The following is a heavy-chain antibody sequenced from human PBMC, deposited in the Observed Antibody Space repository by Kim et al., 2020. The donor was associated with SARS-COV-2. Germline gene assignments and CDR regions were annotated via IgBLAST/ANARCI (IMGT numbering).Heavy chain of an antibody. CDR1: GFTFSSYS. CDR2: ISSSSSYI. D-gene: IGHD6-19*01. CDR3: ARGYSSGWYEASVWAFDY. J-gene: IGHJ4*02. V-gene: IGHV3-21*01. Sequence: GGSLRLSCAASGFTFSSYSMNWVRQAPGKGLEWVSSISSSSSYIYYADSVKGRFTISRDNAKNSLYLQMNSLRAEDTAVYYCARGYSSGWYEASVWAFDYWGQGTLVTVSS.